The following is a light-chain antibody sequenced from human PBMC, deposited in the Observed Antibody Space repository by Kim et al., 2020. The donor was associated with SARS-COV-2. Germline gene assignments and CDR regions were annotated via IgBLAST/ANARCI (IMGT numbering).Light chain of an antibody. CDR3: SSYTSSCTLYV. CDR2: DVN. V-gene: IGLV2-14*01. J-gene: IGLJ1*01. CDR1: SSDVGGYNY. Sequence: QSALTQPASVSGSPGQSITISCTGTSSDVGGYNYVSWYQQHPGKAPKLMIYDVNKRPSGVSNRFSGSKSGNTASLTISGLQAEDEADYYCSSYTSSCTLYVFGTGTKVTVL.